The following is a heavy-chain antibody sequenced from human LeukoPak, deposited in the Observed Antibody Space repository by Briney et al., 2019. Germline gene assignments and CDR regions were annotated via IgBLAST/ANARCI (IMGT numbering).Heavy chain of an antibody. CDR3: AREEFLHEIDSSGYFVY. V-gene: IGHV4-4*07. D-gene: IGHD3-22*01. J-gene: IGHJ4*02. CDR2: VYSSGVG. CDR1: GGSITGYY. Sequence: PSETLSLTCTVSGGSITGYYWNWIRQPAGQGLEWLGRVYSSGVGNYNPSLTSRVTMSVDTSKNQFSLKLTSLTAADTAVYYCAREEFLHEIDSSGYFVYWCQGLRVTVSS.